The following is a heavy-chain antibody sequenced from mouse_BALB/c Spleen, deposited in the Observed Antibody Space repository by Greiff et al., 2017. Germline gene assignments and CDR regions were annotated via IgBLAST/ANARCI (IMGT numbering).Heavy chain of an antibody. CDR1: GDSITSGY. CDR3: ARRGPGYWYFDV. V-gene: IGHV3-8*02. Sequence: EVQLVESGPSLVKPSQTLSLTCSVTGDSITSGYWNWIRKFPGNKLEYMGYISYSGSTYYNPSLKSRISITRDTSKNQYYLQLNSVTTEDTATYYCARRGPGYWYFDVWGAGTTVTVSS. J-gene: IGHJ1*01. CDR2: ISYSGST.